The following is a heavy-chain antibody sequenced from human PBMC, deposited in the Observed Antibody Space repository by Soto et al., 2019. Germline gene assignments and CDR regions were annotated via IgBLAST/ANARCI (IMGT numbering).Heavy chain of an antibody. Sequence: GGSLRLSCAASGFTFSSYAMHWVRQAPGKGLEWVAVISYDGSNKYYADSVKGRFTISRDNSKNTLYLQMNSLRAEDTAVYYCARGLGYCISTSCYNWFDPWGQGTLVTSPQ. V-gene: IGHV3-30-3*01. D-gene: IGHD2-2*01. CDR3: ARGLGYCISTSCYNWFDP. CDR2: ISYDGSNK. J-gene: IGHJ5*02. CDR1: GFTFSSYA.